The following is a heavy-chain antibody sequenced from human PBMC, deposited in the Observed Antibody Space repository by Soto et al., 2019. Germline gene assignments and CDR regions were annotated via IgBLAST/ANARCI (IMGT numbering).Heavy chain of an antibody. V-gene: IGHV4-34*01. J-gene: IGHJ6*02. CDR3: ARGFWVTIFGVVIPKYYYCGMDV. Sequence: PSETLSLTCAVYGGSFSGYYWSWNRQPPGKGLEWIGEINHSGSTNYNPSLKSRVTISVDTSTNQFSLKLSSVTAADTAVYYCARGFWVTIFGVVIPKYYYCGMDVWGQGTTVTVSS. CDR2: INHSGST. D-gene: IGHD3-3*01. CDR1: GGSFSGYY.